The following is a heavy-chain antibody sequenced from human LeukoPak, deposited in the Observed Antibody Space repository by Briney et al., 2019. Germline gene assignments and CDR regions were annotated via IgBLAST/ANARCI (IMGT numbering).Heavy chain of an antibody. V-gene: IGHV3-23*01. D-gene: IGHD3-10*01. CDR1: GFTFSNYA. CDR3: AKPYGSGAYYYYGKGV. Sequence: GGSLRLSCAASGFTFSNYAMSWVRQAPGKGLEWVSAISGSGSSTYYTDSVKGRFTIPRDNSKNTLYLQMSSLRAEDTAVYYCAKPYGSGAYYYYGKGVWGQGTTVTVSS. J-gene: IGHJ6*02. CDR2: ISGSGSST.